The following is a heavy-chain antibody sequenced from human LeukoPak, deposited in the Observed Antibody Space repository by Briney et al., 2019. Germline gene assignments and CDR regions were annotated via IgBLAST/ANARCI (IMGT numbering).Heavy chain of an antibody. CDR2: FDPEDGET. D-gene: IGHD3-3*01. CDR1: GYTLTELS. V-gene: IGHV1-24*01. J-gene: IGHJ1*01. Sequence: GASVKVSCKVSGYTLTELSMHWVRQAPGKGLEWMGGFDPEDGETIYAQKFQGRVTMTEDTSTDTAYMELSSPRSEDTAVYYCATALPTNFWSGYFTRRLGYFQHWGQGTLVTVSS. CDR3: ATALPTNFWSGYFTRRLGYFQH.